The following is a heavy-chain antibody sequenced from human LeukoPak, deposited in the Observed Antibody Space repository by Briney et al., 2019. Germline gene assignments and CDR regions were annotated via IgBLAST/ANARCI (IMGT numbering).Heavy chain of an antibody. V-gene: IGHV3-33*01. CDR3: ARSTGNNGWYSLDY. CDR1: GFTFSSYG. D-gene: IGHD6-19*01. J-gene: IGHJ4*02. CDR2: IWYDGSNK. Sequence: PGRSLRLSCAASGFTFSSYGMHWVRQAPGKGLEWVALIWYDGSNKYYADSVKGRLTISRDNSKNTLFLQMNSLRAEDTAVYYCARSTGNNGWYSLDYWGQGTLVTVSS.